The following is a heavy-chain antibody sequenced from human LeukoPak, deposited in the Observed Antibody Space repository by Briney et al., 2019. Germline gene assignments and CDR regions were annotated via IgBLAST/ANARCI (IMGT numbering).Heavy chain of an antibody. V-gene: IGHV1-46*01. CDR3: ARDDGSGSYHWAFDI. CDR2: INPSGGST. CDR1: GYTFTSYY. D-gene: IGHD3-10*01. J-gene: IGHJ3*02. Sequence: ASVKVSCKASGYTFTSYYMHWVRQAPGQGLEWMGIINPSGGSTSYAQKFEGRVTMTTDTSTSTAYMELRSLRSDDTAVYYCARDDGSGSYHWAFDIWGQGTMVTVSS.